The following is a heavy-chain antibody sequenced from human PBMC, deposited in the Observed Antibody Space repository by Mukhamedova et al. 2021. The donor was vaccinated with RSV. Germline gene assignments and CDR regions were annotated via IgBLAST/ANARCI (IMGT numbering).Heavy chain of an antibody. CDR1: SSNA. J-gene: IGHJ4*02. CDR2: ISHDEGSR. D-gene: IGHD1-26*01. CDR3: ARVKSGSYYVVDY. Sequence: SSNAMHWVRQAPGKGLEWVAVISHDEGSRFYADSVKGRFTISRDTSKNTVYLYMNSLRTDDKAEYYCARVKSGSYYVVDYWGLG. V-gene: IGHV3-30-3*01.